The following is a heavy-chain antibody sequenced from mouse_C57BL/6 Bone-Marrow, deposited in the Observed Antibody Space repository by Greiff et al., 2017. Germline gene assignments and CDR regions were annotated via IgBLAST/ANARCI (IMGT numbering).Heavy chain of an antibody. CDR1: GYTFTSYW. CDR2: IHPNSGST. V-gene: IGHV1-64*01. D-gene: IGHD4-1*01. Sequence: VQLQQSGAELVKPGASVKLSCKASGYTFTSYWMHWVKQRPGQGLEWIGMIHPNSGSTNYNEKCKSKATLTVDKSSSTAYMQLSSLTSEDSAVYYCARGLLGRAYWGQGTLVTVSA. J-gene: IGHJ3*01. CDR3: ARGLLGRAY.